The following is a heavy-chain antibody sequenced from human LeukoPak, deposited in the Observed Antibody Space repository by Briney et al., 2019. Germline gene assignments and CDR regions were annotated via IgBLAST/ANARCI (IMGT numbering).Heavy chain of an antibody. CDR3: AKDHPRGESVDY. CDR1: GFTFSSYG. Sequence: GGSLRLSCAASGFTFSSYGMHWVRQAPGKGLEWVAVISYDGSNKYYADSVKGRFTISRDNSKNTLYPQMNSLRAEDTAVYYCAKDHPRGESVDYWGQGTLVTVSS. CDR2: ISYDGSNK. D-gene: IGHD3-16*01. J-gene: IGHJ4*02. V-gene: IGHV3-30*18.